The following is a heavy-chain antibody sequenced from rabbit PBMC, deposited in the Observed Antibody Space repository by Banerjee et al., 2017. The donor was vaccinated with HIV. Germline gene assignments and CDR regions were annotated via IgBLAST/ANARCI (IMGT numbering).Heavy chain of an antibody. CDR3: ARDLAAVTGWNFGL. CDR1: GFDLSSDYY. D-gene: IGHD7-1*01. J-gene: IGHJ4*01. Sequence: QQQLEESGGGLVKPGGTLTLTCKASGFDLSSDYYICWVRQAPGKGLEWIACSFISRTTTWYASWVNGRFTISRSTSLGTVDLKMTSLTAADTATYFCARDLAAVTGWNFGLWGPGTLVTVS. V-gene: IGHV1S43*01. CDR2: SFISRTTT.